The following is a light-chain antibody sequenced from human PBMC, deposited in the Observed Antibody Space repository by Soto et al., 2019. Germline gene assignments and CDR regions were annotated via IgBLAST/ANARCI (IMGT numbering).Light chain of an antibody. J-gene: IGLJ2*01. CDR3: SSYTSSSTPTVV. CDR1: SSDVGGYNY. V-gene: IGLV2-14*01. Sequence: QSVLTQPASVSGSPGQSITISCTGTSSDVGGYNYVSWYHQHPGKAPKLMIYDVSNRPSGVSNRFSGSKSGNTASLTISGLQAADEADYYCSSYTSSSTPTVVFGGGTELTVL. CDR2: DVS.